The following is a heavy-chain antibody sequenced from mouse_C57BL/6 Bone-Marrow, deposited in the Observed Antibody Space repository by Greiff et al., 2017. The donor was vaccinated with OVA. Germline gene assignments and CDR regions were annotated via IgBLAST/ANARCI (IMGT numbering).Heavy chain of an antibody. CDR3: ARADLLSPYFDV. Sequence: EVQLQESGPGLVKPSQSLSLTCSVTGYSITSGYYWNWIRQFPGNKLEWMGYISYDGSNNYNPSLKNRISITRDTSKNQFFLKLNSVTTEDTATYYCARADLLSPYFDVWGTGTTVTVSS. D-gene: IGHD2-1*01. V-gene: IGHV3-6*01. CDR1: GYSITSGYY. J-gene: IGHJ1*03. CDR2: ISYDGSN.